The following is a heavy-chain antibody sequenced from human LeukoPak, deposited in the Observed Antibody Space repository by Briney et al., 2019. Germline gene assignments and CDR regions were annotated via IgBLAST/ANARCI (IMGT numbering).Heavy chain of an antibody. CDR1: GFTFSSYG. D-gene: IGHD6-19*01. Sequence: GGSLRLSCAAYGFTFSSYGMHWVRQAPGKGLEWVAVISYDGSNKYYGDSGKGRFTISRDNSKNTLYLHMNSLRAEDTAVYYCAKDRQGSGWYLVYYGMDVWGHGTTVTVSS. CDR3: AKDRQGSGWYLVYYGMDV. V-gene: IGHV3-30*18. J-gene: IGHJ6*02. CDR2: ISYDGSNK.